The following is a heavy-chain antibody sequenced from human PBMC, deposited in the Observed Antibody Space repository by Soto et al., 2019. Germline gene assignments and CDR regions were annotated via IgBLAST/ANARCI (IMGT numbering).Heavy chain of an antibody. D-gene: IGHD3-9*01. CDR1: GFSLSTSGVG. CDR3: AHRRASHYDILTGFDY. Sequence: QITLKESGPTLVKPTQTLTLTCTFSGFSLSTSGVGVGWIRQPPGKALEWLALIYWDDDKRYSPSLKSRLTITKYTAKTQVVLTMTNMDPVDTATYYGAHRRASHYDILTGFDYWGQGTLVTVSS. V-gene: IGHV2-5*02. J-gene: IGHJ4*02. CDR2: IYWDDDK.